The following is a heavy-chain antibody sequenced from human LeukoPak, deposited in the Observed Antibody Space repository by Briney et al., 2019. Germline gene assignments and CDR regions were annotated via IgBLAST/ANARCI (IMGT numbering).Heavy chain of an antibody. CDR1: GFTLSGSH. J-gene: IGHJ4*02. V-gene: IGHV3-73*01. Sequence: GGSLRLSCTASGFTLSGSHMHWVRQAPGKGLEWVGHIRRNYETAYGASVKGRFTISRDDSKNMAYLHMNSLRSKDTAFYFCARQANSCHDYWGQGTLVTVSS. CDR2: IRRNYET. D-gene: IGHD2-2*01. CDR3: ARQANSCHDY.